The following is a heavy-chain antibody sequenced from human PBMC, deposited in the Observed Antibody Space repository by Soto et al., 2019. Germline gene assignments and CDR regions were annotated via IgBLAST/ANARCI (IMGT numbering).Heavy chain of an antibody. Sequence: EVQLVESGGDLVKPGTSLRLSCAASGFAFRSYAMNWVRQAPGKGLEWVSSISDGSTYIYYAESVKGRFTISRDNAKNSLYLQMNSLRAEDTAVYYCARESDGALGYWGQGSLVTVSS. CDR2: ISDGSTYI. J-gene: IGHJ4*02. V-gene: IGHV3-21*01. CDR3: ARESDGALGY. CDR1: GFAFRSYA. D-gene: IGHD4-17*01.